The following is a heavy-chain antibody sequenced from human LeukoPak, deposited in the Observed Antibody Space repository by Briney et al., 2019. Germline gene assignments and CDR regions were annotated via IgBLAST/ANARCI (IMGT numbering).Heavy chain of an antibody. J-gene: IGHJ3*02. CDR2: INPNSGIT. Sequence: ASVTVSFKSSVYTFIDYFIHWVRQTPGQGLEWMGWINPNSGITRYAEKFQDRVTMTRDTAAYMELASLRSDDTAVYYCARAVSGTLGGAFDIWGQGTAVTVSS. CDR3: ARAVSGTLGGAFDI. V-gene: IGHV1-2*02. D-gene: IGHD1-7*01. CDR1: VYTFIDYF.